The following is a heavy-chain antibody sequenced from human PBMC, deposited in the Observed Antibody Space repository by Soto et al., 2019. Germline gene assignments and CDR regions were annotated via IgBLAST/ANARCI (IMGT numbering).Heavy chain of an antibody. J-gene: IGHJ6*03. D-gene: IGHD6-6*01. CDR2: IYYSGST. CDR3: ARDAPPEYSGSYGTGYYYYYMDV. V-gene: IGHV4-31*03. CDR1: GGSISSGGYY. Sequence: QVQLQESGPGLVKPSQTLSLTCTVSGGSISSGGYYWSWIRQHPGKGLEWIGYIYYSGSTYYNPALTSRVTISVDTSKNQFSLKLSSVTAADTAVYYCARDAPPEYSGSYGTGYYYYYMDVWGKGTTVTVSS.